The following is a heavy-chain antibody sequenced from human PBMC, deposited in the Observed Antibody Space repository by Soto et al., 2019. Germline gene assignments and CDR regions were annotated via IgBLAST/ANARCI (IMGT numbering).Heavy chain of an antibody. D-gene: IGHD5-12*01. CDR1: GLTFTGYS. CDR3: ARVGGATMATMYFDP. Sequence: EVQLVESGGGLIQPGGSLRLSCAVSGLTFTGYSMNWVRQAPGKGLEWVSFINSGSSTIFYADSVKGRFTISRDNAKSSLYLEMNSLRDKDTAVYYCARVGGATMATMYFDPWGQGTLVTVSS. J-gene: IGHJ4*02. V-gene: IGHV3-48*02. CDR2: INSGSSTI.